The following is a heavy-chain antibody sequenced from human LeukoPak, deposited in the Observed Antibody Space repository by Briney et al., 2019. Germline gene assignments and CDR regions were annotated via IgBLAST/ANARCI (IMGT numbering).Heavy chain of an antibody. J-gene: IGHJ4*02. CDR2: IKQDGSEK. CDR1: GFTFSSYW. V-gene: IGHV3-7*01. CDR3: AREEGSIAVAPFDY. D-gene: IGHD6-19*01. Sequence: GGSLRLSCAASGFTFSSYWMSWVRQAPGKGLEWVASIKQDGSEKFYVDSVKGRFTISRDNSKNTLYLQRNSLRAEDTAVYYCAREEGSIAVAPFDYWGQGTLVTVSS.